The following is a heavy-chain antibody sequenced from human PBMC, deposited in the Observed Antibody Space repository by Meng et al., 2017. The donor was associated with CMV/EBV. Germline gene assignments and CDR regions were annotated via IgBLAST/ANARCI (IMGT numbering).Heavy chain of an antibody. J-gene: IGHJ1*01. V-gene: IGHV4-59*12. CDR2: IYYSGST. CDR1: GGSISSYY. CDR3: ARGGYCSSTSCYDEYFQH. Sequence: GSLRLSCTVSGGSISSYYWSWIRQPPGKGLEWIGYIYYSGSTNYNPSLKSRVTISVDTSKNQFSLKLSSVTAADTAVYYCARGGYCSSTSCYDEYFQHWGQGTLVTVSS. D-gene: IGHD2-2*01.